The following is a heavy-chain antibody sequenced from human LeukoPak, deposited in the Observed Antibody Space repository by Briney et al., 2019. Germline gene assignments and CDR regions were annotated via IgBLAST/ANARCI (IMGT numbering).Heavy chain of an antibody. V-gene: IGHV3-74*03. J-gene: IGHJ6*02. D-gene: IGHD1-7*01. Sequence: GGSLRLSCAASGLTFSSDWRHWVRQAPGQGLVWVSRISSDGSGTKYADPVKGRITISKNNTKNTLSLQMNSLRAEDSAVYYCARAITGTWNVMDVWGQGTTVTVSS. CDR1: GLTFSSDW. CDR3: ARAITGTWNVMDV. CDR2: ISSDGSGT.